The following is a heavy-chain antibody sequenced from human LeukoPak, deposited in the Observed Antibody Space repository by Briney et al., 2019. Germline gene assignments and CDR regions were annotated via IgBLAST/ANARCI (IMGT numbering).Heavy chain of an antibody. Sequence: GGSLRLSCAASGFTFSSYGMHWVRQAPGKGPEWVAFIRYDGSNKYYADSVKGRFTISRDNSKNTLYLQMNSLRAEDTAVYYCAKDRTMVRGVFDYWGQGTLVTVSS. D-gene: IGHD3-10*01. CDR3: AKDRTMVRGVFDY. CDR2: IRYDGSNK. V-gene: IGHV3-30*02. J-gene: IGHJ4*02. CDR1: GFTFSSYG.